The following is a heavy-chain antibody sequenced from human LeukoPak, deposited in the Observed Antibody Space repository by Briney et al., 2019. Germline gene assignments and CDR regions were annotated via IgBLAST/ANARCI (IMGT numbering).Heavy chain of an antibody. CDR3: ARDLPTNVLLWFGELYKGNPYYYGMDV. CDR1: GYTFSSYG. V-gene: IGHV1-18*01. D-gene: IGHD3-10*01. J-gene: IGHJ6*02. CDR2: ISAYNGNT. Sequence: GASVKVPCKASGYTFSSYGISWLRQAPGQGLEWMGWISAYNGNTNYAQKLQGRVTMTTDTSTSTAYMELRSLRSDDTAVYYCARDLPTNVLLWFGELYKGNPYYYGMDVWGQGTTVTVSS.